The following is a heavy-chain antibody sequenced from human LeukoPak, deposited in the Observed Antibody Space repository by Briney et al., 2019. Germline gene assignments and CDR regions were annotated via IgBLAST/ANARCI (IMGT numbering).Heavy chain of an antibody. CDR2: IYYSGST. CDR3: ARGGARYYDILTGYYTEPFDY. CDR1: GGSISIYY. J-gene: IGHJ4*02. Sequence: SETLSLTCTVSGGSISIYYWSWIRQPPGKGLEWIGYIYYSGSTNYNPSLKSRVTISVDTSKNQFSLKLSSVTAADTAVYYCARGGARYYDILTGYYTEPFDYWGQGTLVTVSS. V-gene: IGHV4-59*01. D-gene: IGHD3-9*01.